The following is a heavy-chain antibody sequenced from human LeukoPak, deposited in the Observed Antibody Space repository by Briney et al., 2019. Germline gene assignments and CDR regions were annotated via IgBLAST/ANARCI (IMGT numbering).Heavy chain of an antibody. J-gene: IGHJ4*02. Sequence: SETLFLTCSVSGGSVNTYYWSWIRQSAGKGLEWIGRISITEGTNYNPSLKRRVSMSVDASKNQVSLKLGSVTAADTAVYYCARLRRDINDWYADDCWGQGTLVTVSS. CDR1: GGSVNTYY. CDR2: ISITEGT. V-gene: IGHV4-4*07. D-gene: IGHD6-19*01. CDR3: ARLRRDINDWYADDC.